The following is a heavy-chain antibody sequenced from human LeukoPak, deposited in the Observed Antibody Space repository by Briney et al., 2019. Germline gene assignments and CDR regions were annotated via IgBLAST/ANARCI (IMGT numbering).Heavy chain of an antibody. CDR2: ISTYNGNT. Sequence: ASVTVSCKASGYTFTSYGISGVRQAPGQGLEGMGWISTYNGNTNYAQKLQGRITMTTDTSTSTAYMELRSLRSDDTAVDYCARESDIVATPFDYWGQGTLVTVSS. V-gene: IGHV1-18*01. CDR3: ARESDIVATPFDY. J-gene: IGHJ4*02. CDR1: GYTFTSYG. D-gene: IGHD5-12*01.